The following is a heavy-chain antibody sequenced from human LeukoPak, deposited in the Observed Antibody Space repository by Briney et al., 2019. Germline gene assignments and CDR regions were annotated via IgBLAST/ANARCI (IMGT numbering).Heavy chain of an antibody. CDR3: ARGYGDSIHFDY. D-gene: IGHD4-17*01. J-gene: IGHJ4*02. CDR2: IKQDGSEK. Sequence: PGGSLTLSCAASGFTFSSYWMSWVRQAPGKGLEWVANIKQDGSEKFYVDSVKGRFTVSRDNAKNSLYLQMNSLRAEEAAVYYCARGYGDSIHFDYWGQGTLVTVSS. V-gene: IGHV3-7*04. CDR1: GFTFSSYW.